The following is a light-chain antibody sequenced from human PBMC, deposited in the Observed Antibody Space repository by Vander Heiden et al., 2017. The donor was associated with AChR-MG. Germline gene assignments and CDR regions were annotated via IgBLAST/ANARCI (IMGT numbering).Light chain of an antibody. J-gene: IGKJ5*01. Sequence: EIVFTQPPAPLSLSPGERATLLCRPRQSASLHLAWYQSKPGQEPRLLLHDTSNCAPGIPARFSGGGSGTDFTLTIGGLEPEDSAFYYCQQRNNWPITFGQGTRLEIK. CDR1: QSASLH. V-gene: IGKV3-11*01. CDR3: QQRNNWPIT. CDR2: DTS.